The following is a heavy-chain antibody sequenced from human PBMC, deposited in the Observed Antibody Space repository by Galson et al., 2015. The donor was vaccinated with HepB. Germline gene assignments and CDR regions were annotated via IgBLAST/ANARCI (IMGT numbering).Heavy chain of an antibody. CDR2: IHYSGST. Sequence: ETLSLTCIVTGGSISNRSDYWGWIRQPPGRGLEWIGNIHYSGSTYYNLSLKRRVTISVDTAKNHFSLNVNSMTAADTAIYYCARLPGDFPDTSLTYPDVWGKGTTVTVSA. CDR1: GGSISNRSDY. V-gene: IGHV4-39*02. J-gene: IGHJ6*04. D-gene: IGHD3-3*01. CDR3: ARLPGDFPDTSLTYPDV.